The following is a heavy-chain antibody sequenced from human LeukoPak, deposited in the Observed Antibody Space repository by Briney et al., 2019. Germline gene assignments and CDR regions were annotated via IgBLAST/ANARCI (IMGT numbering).Heavy chain of an antibody. V-gene: IGHV1-18*01. CDR3: ASITGEGEFDY. CDR2: ISAYNGNT. CDR1: VYTFTSYG. Sequence: GASVNVSCKSSVYTFTSYGISWVRQAPGQGLEWMGWISAYNGNTNYAQKLQGRVTMTTDTSTSTAYMELRSLRSDDTAVYYCASITGEGEFDYWGQGTLVTVSS. J-gene: IGHJ4*02. D-gene: IGHD3-16*01.